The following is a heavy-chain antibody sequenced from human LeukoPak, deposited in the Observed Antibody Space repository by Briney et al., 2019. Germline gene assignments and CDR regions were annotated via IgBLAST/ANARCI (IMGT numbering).Heavy chain of an antibody. D-gene: IGHD1-14*01. Sequence: PSETLSLTCTVSGGSISSSSYYWGWIRQPPGKGLEWIGSIYYSGSTYYNPSLKSRVTISVDTSKNQFSLKLSSVTAADTAVYYCARQIPRIEPINWFDPWGQGTLVTVSS. V-gene: IGHV4-39*01. CDR3: ARQIPRIEPINWFDP. CDR2: IYYSGST. CDR1: GGSISSSSYY. J-gene: IGHJ5*02.